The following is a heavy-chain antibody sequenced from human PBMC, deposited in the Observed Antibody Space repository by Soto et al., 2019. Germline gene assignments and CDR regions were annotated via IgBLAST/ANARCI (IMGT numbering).Heavy chain of an antibody. CDR3: TTDDPINRS. CDR2: IKSKTDGRTT. V-gene: IGHV3-15*01. Sequence: EVQLVESGGGLVKPGGSLRLSCAASGFTFSNAWMSWVRQAPGKGLEWVGRIKSKTDGRTTDYAAPVKGRFTISRDDSKNMLYLQMNSLKTEDTAVYYCTTDDPINRSWGQGTLVTVSS. J-gene: IGHJ5*02. CDR1: GFTFSNAW.